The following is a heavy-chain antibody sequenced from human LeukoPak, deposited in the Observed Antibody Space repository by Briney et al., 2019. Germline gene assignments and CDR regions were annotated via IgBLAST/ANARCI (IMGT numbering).Heavy chain of an antibody. CDR1: GFTFSSSE. Sequence: PGGSLRLSCAASGFTFSSSEMNWVRQAPGKGLEWVSYISSSGSTIYYADSVKGRFTISRGNAKNSLYLQMNSLRAEDTAVYYCARLTFGVVAATSVGYWGQGTLVTVSS. CDR3: ARLTFGVVAATSVGY. CDR2: ISSSGSTI. D-gene: IGHD2-15*01. J-gene: IGHJ4*02. V-gene: IGHV3-48*03.